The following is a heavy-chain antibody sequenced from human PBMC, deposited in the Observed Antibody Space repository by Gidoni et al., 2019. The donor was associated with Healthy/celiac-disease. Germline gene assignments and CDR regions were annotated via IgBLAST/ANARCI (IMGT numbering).Heavy chain of an antibody. CDR1: GYTFTSYA. Sequence: QVQLVQSGAEVKKPGASVKVSCKASGYTFTSYAMHWVRQAPGQRLEWMGWINAGNGNTKYSQKFQGRVTITRDTSASTAYMELSSLRSEDTAVYYCARPITLVYYYDSSGYDDAFDIWGQGTMVTVSS. CDR2: INAGNGNT. CDR3: ARPITLVYYYDSSGYDDAFDI. D-gene: IGHD3-22*01. V-gene: IGHV1-3*01. J-gene: IGHJ3*02.